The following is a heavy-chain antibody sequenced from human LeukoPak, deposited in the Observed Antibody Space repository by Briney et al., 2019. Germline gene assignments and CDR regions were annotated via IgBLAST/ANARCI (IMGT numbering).Heavy chain of an antibody. V-gene: IGHV4-39*01. Sequence: PSETLSLTCSVSGGSISTTSTYWGSIRQPRGRGLEWIESIYYSGTTYYNPSLKSRVTIFVDTSKNQFSLKLSSVTAADMATYYCARSIAGDGPTHNWFGPWGQGALVTVSS. CDR1: GGSISTTSTY. J-gene: IGHJ5*02. CDR3: ARSIAGDGPTHNWFGP. D-gene: IGHD6-13*01. CDR2: IYYSGTT.